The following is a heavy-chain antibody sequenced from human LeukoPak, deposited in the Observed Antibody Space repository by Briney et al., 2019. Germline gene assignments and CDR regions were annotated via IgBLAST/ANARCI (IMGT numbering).Heavy chain of an antibody. CDR3: ARSGRRGVAAARSYFDY. J-gene: IGHJ4*02. Sequence: PSETLSLTCAVYTESFNGYYWSWLRQPPGKGLDWIGEINHSGSANYNASLKSRVSVSIDASKSQISLKVTSVTAADTAVYYCARSGRRGVAAARSYFDYWGQGTLVIVSS. CDR2: INHSGSA. V-gene: IGHV4-34*01. D-gene: IGHD2-15*01. CDR1: TESFNGYY.